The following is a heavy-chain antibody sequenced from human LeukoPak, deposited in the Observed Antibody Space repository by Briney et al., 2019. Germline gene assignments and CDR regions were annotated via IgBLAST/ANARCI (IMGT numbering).Heavy chain of an antibody. D-gene: IGHD3-22*01. CDR2: IRQDASAV. V-gene: IGHV3-7*04. J-gene: IGHJ4*02. CDR1: GFTFSSYG. CDR3: ARWIHDSAAWRLDY. Sequence: PGGSLRLSCAASGFTFSSYGMHWVRQAPGKGLEWVANIRQDASAVFQVDSLKGLFTDSRDNTKNSLYLQMSSLRVEDTAVYYCARWIHDSAAWRLDYWGRGALVTVSS.